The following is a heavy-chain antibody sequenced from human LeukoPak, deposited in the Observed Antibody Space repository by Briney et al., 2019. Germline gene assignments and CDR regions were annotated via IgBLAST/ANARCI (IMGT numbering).Heavy chain of an antibody. CDR3: ARQQLVRENWFDP. CDR1: GYTLTELS. Sequence: ASVKVSCKLSGYTLTELSIHWVRQAPGQGLEWMGWISAYNGNTNYAQKLQGRVTMTTDTSTSTAYMELRSLRSDDTAVYYCARQQLVRENWFDPWGQGTLVTVSS. D-gene: IGHD6-13*01. V-gene: IGHV1-18*01. J-gene: IGHJ5*02. CDR2: ISAYNGNT.